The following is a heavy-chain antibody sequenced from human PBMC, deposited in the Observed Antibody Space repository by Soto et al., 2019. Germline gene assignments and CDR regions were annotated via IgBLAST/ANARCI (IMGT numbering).Heavy chain of an antibody. CDR2: IIPRFGTT. CDR1: GGTLRRYD. J-gene: IGHJ6*02. D-gene: IGHD2-8*02. CDR3: AVVYMSDTEAENYCSAMDV. Sequence: VQLVQSGAEVKKPGSSVKVSCKASGGTLRRYDIIWVRQAPGRGLEWMGGIIPRFGTTSYAQTEKFQGRLTINTDGTMITTSMKLSRLSTADTAVYFSAVVYMSDTEAENYCSAMDVWGQGTTVPVSS. V-gene: IGHV1-69*01.